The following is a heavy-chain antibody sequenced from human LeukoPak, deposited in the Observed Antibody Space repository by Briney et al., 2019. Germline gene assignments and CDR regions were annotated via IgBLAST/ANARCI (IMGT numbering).Heavy chain of an antibody. J-gene: IGHJ4*02. Sequence: PGGSLRLSCGASGFTFSSYAMSWVRQAPGKRLEWVSAISNSGGRTYYEDSVKGRFTISRDNSDNTLYLQMNSLRAEDTAVYYCAKTDVGIGWHHFDYWGQGTLVTVSS. CDR2: ISNSGGRT. CDR3: AKTDVGIGWHHFDY. V-gene: IGHV3-23*01. CDR1: GFTFSSYA. D-gene: IGHD6-19*01.